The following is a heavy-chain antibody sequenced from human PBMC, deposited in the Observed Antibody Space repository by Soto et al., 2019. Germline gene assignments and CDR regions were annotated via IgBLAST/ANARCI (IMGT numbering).Heavy chain of an antibody. Sequence: SETLSLTCTVSCGSISSSSYYWGWIRQPPGKGQEWIGSIYYSGSTYYNPSLKSRVTISVDTSKNQFSLKLSSVTAADTAVYYCARGKRGYSYGYAEMDYYYYGMDVWGQGTTVTVSS. CDR3: ARGKRGYSYGYAEMDYYYYGMDV. CDR1: CGSISSSSYY. D-gene: IGHD5-18*01. V-gene: IGHV4-39*01. J-gene: IGHJ6*02. CDR2: IYYSGST.